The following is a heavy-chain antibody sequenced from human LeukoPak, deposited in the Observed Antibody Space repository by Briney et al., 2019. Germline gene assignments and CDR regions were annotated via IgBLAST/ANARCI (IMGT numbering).Heavy chain of an antibody. J-gene: IGHJ4*02. CDR3: ARTYSGYDSEFDY. CDR2: IYYSGST. Sequence: SETLSLTCTVSGGSISSSSYYWGWVRQPPGKGLEWVVSIYYSGSTYYNPSLKSPVTISVDTSKNQFSLKLSSVTAADTAVYYCARTYSGYDSEFDYWGQGTLVTVSS. V-gene: IGHV4-39*01. D-gene: IGHD5-12*01. CDR1: GGSISSSSYY.